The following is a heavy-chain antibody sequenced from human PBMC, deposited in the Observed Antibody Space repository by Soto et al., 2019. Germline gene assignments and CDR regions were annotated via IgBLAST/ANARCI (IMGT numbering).Heavy chain of an antibody. CDR3: ATNRIGIAANYYMDV. Sequence: SETLSLTCTVSGGSISSYYWSWIRQPPGKGLEWIGYIYYSGSTNYNPSLKSRVTISVDTSKNQFSLKLSSVTAADTAVYYCATNRIGIAANYYMDVWGKGTTVTVSS. D-gene: IGHD6-13*01. CDR2: IYYSGST. V-gene: IGHV4-59*01. J-gene: IGHJ6*03. CDR1: GGSISSYY.